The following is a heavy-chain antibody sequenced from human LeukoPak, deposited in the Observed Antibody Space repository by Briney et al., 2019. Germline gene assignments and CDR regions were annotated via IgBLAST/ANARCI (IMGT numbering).Heavy chain of an antibody. CDR1: GFTFSTYT. J-gene: IGHJ5*02. CDR2: ISYDGSNK. CDR3: ARDAAVAGTVNWFDP. Sequence: GRSLRLSCAASGFTFSTYTMHWVRQAPGKGLEWVAVISYDGSNKYYADSVKGQFTISRDTSKNTLYLQMNSLRAEDTAVYYCARDAAVAGTVNWFDPWGQGTLVTVSS. V-gene: IGHV3-30-3*01. D-gene: IGHD6-19*01.